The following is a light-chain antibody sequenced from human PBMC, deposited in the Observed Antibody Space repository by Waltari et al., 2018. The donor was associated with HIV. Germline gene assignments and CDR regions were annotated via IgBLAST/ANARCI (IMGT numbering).Light chain of an antibody. V-gene: IGLV3-21*04. J-gene: IGLJ2*01. CDR2: YER. Sequence: SYVLTQPPSLSVAPGETARITCGGDNIGSKSVHWCQQKPGQAPVTCIYYERYRPSGIPERFSVSNSGNTATLTISRVDIGDEADYYCQVWDDSSDQVVIGGGTKLTVL. CDR1: NIGSKS. CDR3: QVWDDSSDQVV.